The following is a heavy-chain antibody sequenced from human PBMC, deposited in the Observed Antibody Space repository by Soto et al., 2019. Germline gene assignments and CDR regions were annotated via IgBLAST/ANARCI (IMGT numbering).Heavy chain of an antibody. CDR3: ARDFRGWFKEDYYYYGMDV. CDR1: GFTFSSYA. J-gene: IGHJ6*02. D-gene: IGHD6-19*01. CDR2: ISYDGSNK. Sequence: GGSLRLSCAASGFTFSSYAMHWVRQAPGKGLEWVAVISYDGSNKYYADSVKGRFTISRDNSKNTLYLQMNSLRAEDTAVYYCARDFRGWFKEDYYYYGMDVWGQGTTVTVSS. V-gene: IGHV3-30-3*01.